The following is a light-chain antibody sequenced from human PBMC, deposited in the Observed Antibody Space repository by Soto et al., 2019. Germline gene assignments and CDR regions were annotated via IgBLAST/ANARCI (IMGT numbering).Light chain of an antibody. CDR1: QSVSNSY. Sequence: EIVLTQSPGTLSLSPGERATLSCRASQSVSNSYLAWYQQKPGQAPRVLIYGTSSRATGIPDRFSGSGSGTHFTLTISTLEPEDFAVYYSQQYGSSPYTFGQGTKLEIK. V-gene: IGKV3-20*01. J-gene: IGKJ2*01. CDR2: GTS. CDR3: QQYGSSPYT.